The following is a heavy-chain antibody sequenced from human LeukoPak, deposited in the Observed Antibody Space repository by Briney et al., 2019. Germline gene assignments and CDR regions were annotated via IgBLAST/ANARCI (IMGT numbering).Heavy chain of an antibody. CDR2: INPKSGGT. J-gene: IGHJ5*02. D-gene: IGHD3-16*02. CDR3: ARDQGYDYVWGSYRLRFAP. CDR1: GYSFTGHY. Sequence: ASVKVSCKASGYSFTGHYMHWVRQAPGQGLEWMGWINPKSGGTNYAQKFQGRVTMTRDTSISTAYMDMSSLRSDDTAVYYCARDQGYDYVWGSYRLRFAPWGQGTLVTVSS. V-gene: IGHV1-2*02.